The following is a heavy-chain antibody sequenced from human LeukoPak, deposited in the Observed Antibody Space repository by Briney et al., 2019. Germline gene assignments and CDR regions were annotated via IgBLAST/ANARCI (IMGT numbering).Heavy chain of an antibody. CDR1: GGTFSSYA. Sequence: SVKVSCKASGGTFSSYAISWVRQAPGQGLEWMGRIIPILGIANYAQKFQGRVTIIADKSTSTAYMELSSLRSEDTAVYYCAREGETYYYDSKGAFDIWGQGTMVTVSS. CDR2: IIPILGIA. CDR3: AREGETYYYDSKGAFDI. J-gene: IGHJ3*02. V-gene: IGHV1-69*04. D-gene: IGHD3-22*01.